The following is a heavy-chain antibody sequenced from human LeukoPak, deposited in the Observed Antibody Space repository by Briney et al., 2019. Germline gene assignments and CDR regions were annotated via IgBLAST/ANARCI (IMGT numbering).Heavy chain of an antibody. CDR2: IGTAGDT. CDR3: VKGPRPDITVAHTVEN. D-gene: IGHD6-19*01. V-gene: IGHV3-13*01. J-gene: IGHJ4*02. Sequence: GGSLRLSCAASGFTFSSYDMHWVRQATGKGLEWVSAIGTAGDTYYPGSVKGRFAISRENAKNSLYLQMNSLRAEDTAVYYCVKGPRPDITVAHTVENWGQGTLVTVSS. CDR1: GFTFSSYD.